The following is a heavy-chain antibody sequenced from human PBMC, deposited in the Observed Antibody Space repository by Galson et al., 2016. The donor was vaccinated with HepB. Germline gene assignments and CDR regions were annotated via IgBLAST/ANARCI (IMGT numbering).Heavy chain of an antibody. CDR1: GYTFTDYG. Sequence: SVKVSCKASGYTFTDYGFSWVRQAPGQGLEWMGWIGAFNGDTEYAQKFLGRVTMTTDTSTSTVYMELRSLTSDDTAVYYCARDRSNYAGPYYGLDVWGEGTTVTVSS. CDR3: ARDRSNYAGPYYGLDV. CDR2: IGAFNGDT. V-gene: IGHV1-18*01. J-gene: IGHJ6*04. D-gene: IGHD4-11*01.